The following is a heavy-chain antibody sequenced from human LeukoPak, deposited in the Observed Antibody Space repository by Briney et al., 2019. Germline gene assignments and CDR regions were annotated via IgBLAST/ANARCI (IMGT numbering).Heavy chain of an antibody. V-gene: IGHV3-30*18. CDR3: AKGSSGWYEGGFDY. D-gene: IGHD6-19*01. Sequence: GGSLRLSCAASGFTFSSYGMHWVRQAPGKGLEWVAVISYDGSNKYYADSVKGRFTISRDNSKNTLYLQMNSLRAEDTAVYYCAKGSSGWYEGGFDYWGQGTLVTVSS. CDR1: GFTFSSYG. CDR2: ISYDGSNK. J-gene: IGHJ4*02.